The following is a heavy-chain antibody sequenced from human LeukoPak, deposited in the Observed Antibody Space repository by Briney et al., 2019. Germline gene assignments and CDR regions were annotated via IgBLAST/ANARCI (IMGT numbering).Heavy chain of an antibody. J-gene: IGHJ4*02. CDR2: IWYDGSQE. CDR1: GSTFSNHG. CDR3: ARDLAAARLDF. V-gene: IGHV3-33*01. D-gene: IGHD6-6*01. Sequence: PGGSLRLSCAASGSTFSNHGMHWIRQAPGKGLEWVANIWYDGSQEYYADTVKGRFTISRDISKNTLYLQMNSLRAEDTAVYYCARDLAAARLDFRGRGTLVTVSS.